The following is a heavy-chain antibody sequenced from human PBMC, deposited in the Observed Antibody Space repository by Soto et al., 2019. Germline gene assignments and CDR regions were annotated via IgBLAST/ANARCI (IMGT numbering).Heavy chain of an antibody. J-gene: IGHJ3*02. V-gene: IGHV4-39*01. CDR3: ASCADLRVDAFHI. Sequence: PSETLSLTCTVSGGSISSSSYYWGWIRQPPGKGLEWIGSIYYSGSTYYNPSLKSRVTISVDTSKNQFSLKLSSVTAADTAVYYCASCADLRVDAFHIWCQGTMVTVSS. CDR1: GGSISSSSYY. CDR2: IYYSGST.